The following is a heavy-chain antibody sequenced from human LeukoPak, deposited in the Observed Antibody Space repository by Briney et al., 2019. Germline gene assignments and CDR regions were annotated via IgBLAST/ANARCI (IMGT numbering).Heavy chain of an antibody. CDR2: ISGSGGST. Sequence: GRSLRLSCAPSGFTCSSYAMSWVRQAPGKGLEWVSAISGSGGSTYYAHSVKGRFTISRDNSKNTLYLQMNSLRPEDTTVYYCEKDLSPFTRRRGTIFDFWGQGTLVTVSS. CDR3: EKDLSPFTRRRGTIFDF. J-gene: IGHJ4*02. V-gene: IGHV3-23*01. CDR1: GFTCSSYA. D-gene: IGHD1/OR15-1a*01.